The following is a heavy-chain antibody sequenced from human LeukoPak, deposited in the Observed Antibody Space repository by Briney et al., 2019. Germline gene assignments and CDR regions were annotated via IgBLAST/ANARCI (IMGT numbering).Heavy chain of an antibody. CDR2: IYYSGST. Sequence: SETLSLTCTVSGGSISSGGYYWSWIRQHPGKGLEWIGYIYYSGSTYYNPSLKSRVTISVDTSKNQFSLKLSSVTAADTAVYYCAREALDGHIDYWGQGTLVTVSS. CDR1: GGSISSGGYY. V-gene: IGHV4-31*03. D-gene: IGHD5-24*01. J-gene: IGHJ4*02. CDR3: AREALDGHIDY.